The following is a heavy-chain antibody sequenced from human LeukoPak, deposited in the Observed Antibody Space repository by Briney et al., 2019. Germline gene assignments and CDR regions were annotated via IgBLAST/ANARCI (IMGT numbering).Heavy chain of an antibody. V-gene: IGHV3-53*01. CDR2: LYSDGNT. CDR3: ARGVEPLAANTLAY. Sequence: GGSLRLSCAASGFTVITNDMTWVRQALGKGLEWVSVLYSDGNTKYADSVQGRFTISRDNSKNTLYLEMNSLSPDDTAVYYCARGVEPLAANTLAYWGQGTLATVSS. J-gene: IGHJ4*02. D-gene: IGHD1-14*01. CDR1: GFTVITND.